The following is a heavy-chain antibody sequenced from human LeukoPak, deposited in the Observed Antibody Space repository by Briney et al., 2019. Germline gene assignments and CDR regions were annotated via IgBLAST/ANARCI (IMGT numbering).Heavy chain of an antibody. J-gene: IGHJ6*02. V-gene: IGHV3-48*03. D-gene: IGHD3-10*01. CDR2: ISSSGGTI. CDR3: ARDRGVTLFYSGMDV. CDR1: GFTFSNQE. Sequence: GGSLRLSCAASGFTFSNQEMNCVRQAPGKGLEWVSYISSSGGTIYYADSVKGRFTISRDNAKNSLYLQMNSLRAEDTAVYYCARDRGVTLFYSGMDVWGQGTTVTVSS.